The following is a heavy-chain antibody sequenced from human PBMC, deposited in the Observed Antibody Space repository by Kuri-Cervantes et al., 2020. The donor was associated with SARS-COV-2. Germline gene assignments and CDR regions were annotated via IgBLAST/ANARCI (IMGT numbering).Heavy chain of an antibody. V-gene: IGHV3-23*01. D-gene: IGHD4-11*01. J-gene: IGHJ4*02. CDR2: VDADGDGA. CDR1: GFAFDKLA. CDR3: AKSYSSTYLDY. Sequence: ETLSLSCAASGFAFDKLAMHWVRQAPGKGLDWVSSVDADGDGAQYADSVKGRFTISSDRSKSTIYLQMTGLRADDTATYYCAKSYSSTYLDYWGQGTLVTVSS.